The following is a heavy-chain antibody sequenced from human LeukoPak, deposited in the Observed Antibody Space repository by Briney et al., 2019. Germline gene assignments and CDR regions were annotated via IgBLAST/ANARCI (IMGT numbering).Heavy chain of an antibody. Sequence: SAVKVTFKSSASTFSSCAIIWVRQAPAQGLEWMGGIIPIYDTTNYPQKFQGRVTITTDESTSTAYMELSSLRSEDTAVYYCARSKDFVVVTAARDEYYYYMDVWGKGTTVTVSS. CDR1: ASTFSSCA. J-gene: IGHJ6*03. V-gene: IGHV1-69*05. CDR2: IIPIYDTT. CDR3: ARSKDFVVVTAARDEYYYYMDV. D-gene: IGHD2-2*01.